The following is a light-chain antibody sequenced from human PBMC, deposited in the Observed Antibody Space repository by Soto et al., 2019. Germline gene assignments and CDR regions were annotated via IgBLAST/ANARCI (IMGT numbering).Light chain of an antibody. CDR1: QNILYSSNNKNY. Sequence: DIVMTQSPDSLAVSLGERATIDCKSSQNILYSSNNKNYLAWYQQKPGQPPRLLFYWASTRESGVPDRFSGSGSGTDFTLTISSLQAEDVAVYYCQQYYSTPITFGQGTRLEIK. CDR3: QQYYSTPIT. CDR2: WAS. J-gene: IGKJ5*01. V-gene: IGKV4-1*01.